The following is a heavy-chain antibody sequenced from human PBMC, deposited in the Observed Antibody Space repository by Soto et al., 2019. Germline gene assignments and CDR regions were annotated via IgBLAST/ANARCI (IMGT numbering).Heavy chain of an antibody. J-gene: IGHJ5*02. CDR3: ARHSLALRKNNWFDP. Sequence: NPSETLSLTCTVSGDSIISSDFYWGWVRQPPGKGLEWIGSIFYLGSSYYNPSLKSRVTMSVDTSKNQFSLRLRSVTAADTALYFCARHSLALRKNNWFDPWSQGIMVTVSS. V-gene: IGHV4-39*01. CDR1: GDSIISSDFY. CDR2: IFYLGSS. D-gene: IGHD3-3*02.